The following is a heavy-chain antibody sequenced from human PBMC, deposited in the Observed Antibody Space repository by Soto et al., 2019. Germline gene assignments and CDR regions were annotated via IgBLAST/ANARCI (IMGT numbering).Heavy chain of an antibody. CDR1: GFTFSSHA. V-gene: IGHV3-23*01. D-gene: IGHD2-15*01. CDR3: AKARVVRDYYYGMDV. Sequence: GGSLRLSCAASGFTFSSHAMSWVRQAPGKGLEWVSAISGSGGSTYYADSVKGRFTISRDNSKNTLYLQMNSLRAEDTAVYYCAKARVVRDYYYGMDVWGQGTTVTVSS. J-gene: IGHJ6*02. CDR2: ISGSGGST.